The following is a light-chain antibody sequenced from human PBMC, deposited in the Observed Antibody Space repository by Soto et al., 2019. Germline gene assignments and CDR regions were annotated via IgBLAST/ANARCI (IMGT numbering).Light chain of an antibody. V-gene: IGKV1-9*01. J-gene: IGKJ4*01. CDR1: DTISSY. CDR2: AAS. CDR3: QQLNSYPLT. Sequence: DIQVTQSPSTLSGAVGERFTITWRSSDTISSYLAWYQQKPVKAPKLLIYAASTLQSGFPSRFSGSGSGTEFTLTISSLQPEDFATYYCQQLNSYPLTFGGGTKVDIK.